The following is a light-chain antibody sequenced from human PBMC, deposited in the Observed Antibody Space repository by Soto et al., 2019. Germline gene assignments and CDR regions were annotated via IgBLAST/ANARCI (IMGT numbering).Light chain of an antibody. CDR3: QQYGSSPRT. J-gene: IGKJ2*01. V-gene: IGKV3-20*01. CDR2: GAS. Sequence: EIVLTQSPGTLSLSPGERATLSCRASQSVSSSYLAWYQQKPGQAPRLLLYGASSRATGIPDRFSGSGSGTVFTLTISRLEPEDFAVYYCQQYGSSPRTFGQGTKLEIQ. CDR1: QSVSSSY.